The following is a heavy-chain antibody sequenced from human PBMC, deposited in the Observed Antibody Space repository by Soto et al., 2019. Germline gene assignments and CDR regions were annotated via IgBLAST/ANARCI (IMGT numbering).Heavy chain of an antibody. CDR1: GFTFTKYS. CDR2: ISYSGETK. D-gene: IGHD2-15*01. V-gene: IGHV3-48*02. Sequence: GGSLRLSCVTPGFTFTKYSMNWVRQAPGKGLEWVSYISYSGETKYYADSLKGRYAISRDDAKNSVYLQMNSLRDEDTAFYYCVRGVVVVVGSTAENFDHWGQGTLVTVSS. J-gene: IGHJ4*02. CDR3: VRGVVVVVGSTAENFDH.